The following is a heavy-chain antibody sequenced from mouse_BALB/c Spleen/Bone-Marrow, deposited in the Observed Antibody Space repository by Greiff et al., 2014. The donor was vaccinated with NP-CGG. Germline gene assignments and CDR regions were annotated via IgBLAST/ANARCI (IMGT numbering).Heavy chain of an antibody. CDR1: GYSFTNYW. J-gene: IGHJ3*01. CDR2: IHPSDSET. CDR3: ARFGNYEGFAY. Sequence: VKLMESGAELVRPGASVKLSCKASGYSFTNYWMNWVKQRHGQGLEWIGMIHPSDSETRLNQKFKDKATLTVDKSSSTAYMQRSSPTSDDAAVYYCARFGNYEGFAYWGQGTLVTVSA. D-gene: IGHD2-1*01. V-gene: IGHV1S82*01.